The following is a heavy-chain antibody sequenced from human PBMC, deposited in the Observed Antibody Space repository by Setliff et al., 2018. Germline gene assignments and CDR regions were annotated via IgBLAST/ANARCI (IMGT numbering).Heavy chain of an antibody. D-gene: IGHD3-16*01. CDR3: ARLPNYVWGSPVDY. CDR1: GGSISTYY. V-gene: IGHV4-59*01. J-gene: IGHJ4*02. CDR2: VYYSGIA. Sequence: PSETLSLTCTVSGGSISTYYWSWIRQPPGKGLEWIGYVYYSGIANYSPSLKSRLTISVDTSKNQFSLKLRSVTAADTAVYYCARLPNYVWGSPVDYWGQGTLVTVSS.